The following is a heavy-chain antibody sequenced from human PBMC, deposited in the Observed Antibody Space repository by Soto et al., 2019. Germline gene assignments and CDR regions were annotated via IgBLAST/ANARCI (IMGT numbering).Heavy chain of an antibody. CDR1: GFTFTTFA. CDR2: VGVNAGST. V-gene: IGHV3-23*01. J-gene: IGHJ3*01. Sequence: PGGSLRLSCAASGFTFTTFAMKWVRQAPGKGLEWASTVGVNAGSTYYADSVKGRFTISRDNSKNALYLQMNSLRVDDTAVYYCAKGWTEVDLWGPGTMVTVSS. CDR3: AKGWTEVDL. D-gene: IGHD2-15*01.